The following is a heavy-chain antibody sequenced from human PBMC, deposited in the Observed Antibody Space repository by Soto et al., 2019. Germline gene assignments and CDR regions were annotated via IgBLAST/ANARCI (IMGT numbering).Heavy chain of an antibody. CDR2: IYYSVST. J-gene: IGHJ5*02. V-gene: IGHV4-39*01. Sequence: QLQLQESGPGLVKPSETLSLTCTVSGGSISSSSYYWGWIRQPPGKGLEWIGSIYYSVSTYYNPSLKSRVTISVDTSKNQFSLKLSSVTAADTAVYYCARQDTAMAYNWFDPWGQGTLVTVSS. CDR1: GGSISSSSYY. CDR3: ARQDTAMAYNWFDP. D-gene: IGHD5-18*01.